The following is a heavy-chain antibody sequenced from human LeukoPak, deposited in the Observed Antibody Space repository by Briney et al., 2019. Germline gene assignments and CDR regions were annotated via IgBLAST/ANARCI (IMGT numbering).Heavy chain of an antibody. D-gene: IGHD3-22*01. CDR2: ISYDGSNK. Sequence: PGGSLRLSCAASGFTFSSYAMHWVRQAPGKGLEWVAVISYDGSNKYYADSVKGRFTISRDNSKNTLYLQMNSLRAEDTAVYYCAIFNSMIGLHDAFDIWGQGTMVTVSS. CDR3: AIFNSMIGLHDAFDI. CDR1: GFTFSSYA. J-gene: IGHJ3*02. V-gene: IGHV3-30-3*01.